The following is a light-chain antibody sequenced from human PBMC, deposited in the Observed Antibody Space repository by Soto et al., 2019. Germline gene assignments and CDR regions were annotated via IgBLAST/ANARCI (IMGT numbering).Light chain of an antibody. V-gene: IGKV1-5*03. CDR1: QSISDS. CDR2: EAY. J-gene: IGKJ1*01. CDR3: QQYNGYWT. Sequence: DIQMTQSPSTLSASVGDRVTITCRASQSISDSLAWYRQKPGKASKLLIYEAYNLKSGVPSRFSSSGSGTEYTLTISSLQPDDFASYYCQQYNGYWTFGQGTKVEIK.